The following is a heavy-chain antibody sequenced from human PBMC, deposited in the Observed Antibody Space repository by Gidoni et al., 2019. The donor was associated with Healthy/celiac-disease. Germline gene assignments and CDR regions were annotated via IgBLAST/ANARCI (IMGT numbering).Heavy chain of an antibody. J-gene: IGHJ4*02. CDR3: ARAGGTSAYGGKGDYFDY. D-gene: IGHD4-17*01. CDR1: GGSISSYY. CDR2: IYYSGST. V-gene: IGHV4-59*01. Sequence: QVQLQESGPGLVKPSETLSLTCTVSGGSISSYYWSWIRQPPGKGLEWIGYIYYSGSTNYNPSLKSRVTISVDTSKNQFSLKLSSVTAADTAVYYCARAGGTSAYGGKGDYFDYWGQGTLVTVSS.